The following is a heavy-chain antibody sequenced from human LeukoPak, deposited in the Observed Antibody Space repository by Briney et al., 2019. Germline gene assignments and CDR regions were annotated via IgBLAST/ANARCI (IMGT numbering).Heavy chain of an antibody. CDR3: ARDCSGGSCYHYGMDV. CDR1: GFTFSDYY. J-gene: IGHJ6*02. Sequence: PGGSLRLSCAASGFTFSDYYMSWIRQAPGKGLEWVSYTSSSSSYTNYADSVKGRFTISRDNAKNSLYLQMNSLRAEDTAVYYCARDCSGGSCYHYGMDVWGQGTTVTASS. V-gene: IGHV3-11*05. D-gene: IGHD2-15*01. CDR2: TSSSSSYT.